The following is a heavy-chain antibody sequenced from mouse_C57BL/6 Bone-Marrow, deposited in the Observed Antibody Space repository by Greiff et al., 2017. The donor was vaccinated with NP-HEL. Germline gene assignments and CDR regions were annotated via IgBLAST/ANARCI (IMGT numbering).Heavy chain of an antibody. Sequence: QVQLKESGPELVKPGASVKISCKASGYAFSSSWMNWVKQRPGKGLEWIGRIYPGDGDTNYNGKFKGKATLTADKSSSTAYMQLSSLTSEDSAVYFCARSGGNSFAYWGQGTLVTVSA. J-gene: IGHJ3*01. D-gene: IGHD2-1*01. CDR3: ARSGGNSFAY. V-gene: IGHV1-82*01. CDR1: GYAFSSSW. CDR2: IYPGDGDT.